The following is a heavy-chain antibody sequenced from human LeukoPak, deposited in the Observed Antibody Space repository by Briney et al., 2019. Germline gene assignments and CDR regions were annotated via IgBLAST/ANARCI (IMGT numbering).Heavy chain of an antibody. J-gene: IGHJ3*01. CDR1: GFSFSPYW. Sequence: GGSLRLSCVGSGFSFSPYWMSWVRQAPGKGLEWLANIEKHGSADYYVDSVKGRFTISRDNAKNSLSLQLDSLRVEDMAVYYCAREVPGVMVAFDLWGQGTMVTVSP. CDR2: IEKHGSAD. D-gene: IGHD2-2*01. CDR3: AREVPGVMVAFDL. V-gene: IGHV3-7*01.